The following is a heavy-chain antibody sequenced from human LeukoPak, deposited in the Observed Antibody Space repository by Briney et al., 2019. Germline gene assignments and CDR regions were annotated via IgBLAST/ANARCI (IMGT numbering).Heavy chain of an antibody. J-gene: IGHJ4*02. CDR1: GFIFSDYG. V-gene: IGHV3-23*01. D-gene: IGHD2-21*02. CDR2: ISSTGGNT. CDR3: SKEGSDDYYFDY. Sequence: GGSVRLSCAASGFIFSDYGMSWARQAPGKGLEWVSVISSTGGNTYYADSVKGRFTISRDNSKNTVYLQMNSLRAEDTALYYCSKEGSDDYYFDYWGQGTLLTASS.